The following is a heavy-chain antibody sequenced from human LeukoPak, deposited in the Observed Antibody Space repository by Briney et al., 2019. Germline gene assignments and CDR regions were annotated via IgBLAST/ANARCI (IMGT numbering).Heavy chain of an antibody. J-gene: IGHJ4*02. Sequence: SETLSLTCTVSGGSMNNYYWNWIRQPPGKGLEWIGYSYYSGSTNYNPSLKSRVNISVDTSKNQFSLNLSSVTAAVTAVYYCARLGSVAMPFDYWGQGTLVTVSS. CDR2: SYYSGST. CDR3: ARLGSVAMPFDY. D-gene: IGHD2-2*01. V-gene: IGHV4-59*08. CDR1: GGSMNNYY.